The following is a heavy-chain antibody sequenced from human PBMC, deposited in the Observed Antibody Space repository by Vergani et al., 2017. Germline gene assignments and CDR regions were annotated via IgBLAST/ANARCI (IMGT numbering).Heavy chain of an antibody. CDR1: GFTFGNYA. V-gene: IGHV3-9*03. CDR3: AKGGGLGSYYTPGSFDT. CDR2: ISWNSAVA. Sequence: EVQLVDSGGGLVQPGRSLRLSCVGSGFTFGNYAMHWVRQAPGKGLEWVSGISWNSAVADSADSVKGRFTISRDNAKNSLYLEMNSLRPEDMALYYCAKGGGLGSYYTPGSFDTWGQGTMVTVSS. J-gene: IGHJ3*02. D-gene: IGHD3-10*01.